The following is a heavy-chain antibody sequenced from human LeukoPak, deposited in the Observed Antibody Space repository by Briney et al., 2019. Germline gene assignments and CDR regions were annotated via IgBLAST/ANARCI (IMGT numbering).Heavy chain of an antibody. CDR3: AKVGEVGTKSYDC. V-gene: IGHV3-23*01. D-gene: IGHD3-10*01. J-gene: IGHJ4*02. CDR1: GFTFSSYA. CDR2: ITGSGGST. Sequence: PGGSLRLSCAASGFTFSSYAMNWVRQAPGKGLEWVSSITGSGGSTFYADSVKGRFTISRDNSKNTLYLQMNSLRAEDTAVYYCAKVGEVGTKSYDCWGQGTLVTVSS.